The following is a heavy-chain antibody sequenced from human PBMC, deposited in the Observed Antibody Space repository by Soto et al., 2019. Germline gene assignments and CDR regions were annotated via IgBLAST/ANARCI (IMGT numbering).Heavy chain of an antibody. CDR3: AKDLANTWAFDS. D-gene: IGHD7-27*01. J-gene: IGHJ5*01. V-gene: IGHV3-30*18. Sequence: QVQLVESGGGVVQPGRPLRLSCAASGFAFSSNVMHWVRKVPGKGLEWVARISHDGSETSYVDSVKGRFSISRDNSRNTQYLQMDSLRPEDTAVYYCAKDLANTWAFDSWGQGALVTVFS. CDR2: ISHDGSET. CDR1: GFAFSSNV.